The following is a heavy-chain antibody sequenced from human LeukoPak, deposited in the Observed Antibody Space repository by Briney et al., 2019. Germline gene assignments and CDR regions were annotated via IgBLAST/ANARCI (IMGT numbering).Heavy chain of an antibody. Sequence: SVKVSCKASGGTFSSYAISWVRQAPGQRLEWMGRIIPIFGTANYAQKFQGRVTITTDESTSTAYMELSSLRSEDTAVYYCARDSYSGSYISYWGQGTLVTVSS. CDR3: ARDSYSGSYISY. J-gene: IGHJ4*02. V-gene: IGHV1-69*05. CDR1: GGTFSSYA. D-gene: IGHD1-26*01. CDR2: IIPIFGTA.